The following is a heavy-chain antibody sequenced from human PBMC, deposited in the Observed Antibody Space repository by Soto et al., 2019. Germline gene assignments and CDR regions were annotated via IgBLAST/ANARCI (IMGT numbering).Heavy chain of an antibody. J-gene: IGHJ3*02. CDR1: GFTFSSYS. D-gene: IGHD1-26*01. V-gene: IGHV3-21*01. CDR3: ARDRVGATVDAFDI. Sequence: GGSLRLSCAASGFTFSSYSMNWVRQAPGKGLEWVSSISSSSSYIYYADSVKDRFTIFRDNAKNSLYLQMNSLRAEDTAVYYCARDRVGATVDAFDIWGQGTMVTVSS. CDR2: ISSSSSYI.